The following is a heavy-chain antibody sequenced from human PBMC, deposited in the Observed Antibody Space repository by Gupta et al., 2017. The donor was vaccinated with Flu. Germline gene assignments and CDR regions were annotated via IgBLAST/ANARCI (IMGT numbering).Heavy chain of an antibody. CDR1: GYTFSTKNA. CDR3: SRGGNPPWSN. D-gene: IGHD2-8*01. Sequence: QVRFVQAGAEVKEPGASLKISCETSGYTFSTKNAIHWVRQAPGQSLEWLGWINTGNGNLNYSETFKGRVNSTSYSSAATAFMELSSLTSQETAVYYCSRGGNPPWSNWGQGTPGTVSS. J-gene: IGHJ1*01. V-gene: IGHV1-3*04. CDR2: INTGNGNL.